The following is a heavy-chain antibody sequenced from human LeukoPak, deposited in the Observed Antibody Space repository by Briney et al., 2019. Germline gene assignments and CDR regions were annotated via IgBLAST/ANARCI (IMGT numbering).Heavy chain of an antibody. CDR3: TRSGRGGAFDI. J-gene: IGHJ3*02. V-gene: IGHV3-74*03. CDR1: GFTFSSYA. Sequence: GGSLRLSCAASGFTFSSYAMHWVRQGPGKGLAWVSRIYSDGSRTTYADSVKGRFTISGDNAKNRLYLQMNSLRADDTAVYYCTRSGRGGAFDIWGQGTMVTVSS. CDR2: IYSDGSRT. D-gene: IGHD1-26*01.